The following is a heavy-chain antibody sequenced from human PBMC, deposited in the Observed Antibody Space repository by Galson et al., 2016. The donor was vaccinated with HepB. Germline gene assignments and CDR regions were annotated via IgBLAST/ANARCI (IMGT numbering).Heavy chain of an antibody. CDR2: IIPMLGTA. J-gene: IGHJ4*02. CDR3: ARGSEILTGYYAY. D-gene: IGHD3-9*01. Sequence: SVKVSCKASGGTFNTYAISWVRQAPGQGPEWMGGIIPMLGTATYAQKFQGRVTITADESTSTAYMDLSSLRSEDTALYYCARGSEILTGYYAYWGQGTLITVSS. V-gene: IGHV1-69*13. CDR1: GGTFNTYA.